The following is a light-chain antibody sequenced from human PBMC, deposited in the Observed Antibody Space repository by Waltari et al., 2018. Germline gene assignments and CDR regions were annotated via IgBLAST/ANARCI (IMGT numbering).Light chain of an antibody. V-gene: IGKV1-33*01. J-gene: IGKJ4*01. CDR2: DAS. CDR3: QQHDNLPLT. CDR1: EDINNY. Sequence: DIQMTQSPSSLSASIGDRVTITCQASEDINNYLNWYQQKPGKAPKLLIDDASNLQVGVPSRFSGGGSGTDFTFTISSLQPGDIATYYCQQHDNLPLTFGGGTKVEIK.